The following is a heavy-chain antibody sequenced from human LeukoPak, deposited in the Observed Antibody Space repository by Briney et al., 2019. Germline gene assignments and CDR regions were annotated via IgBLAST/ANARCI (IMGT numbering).Heavy chain of an antibody. J-gene: IGHJ6*03. V-gene: IGHV1-8*03. D-gene: IGHD6-6*01. CDR1: GYTFTSYD. CDR3: ARGVVSSSSSGYYYYYYMDV. Sequence: GASVKVSCKASGYTFTSYDINWVRQATGQGLEWMGWMNPNSGNTGYAQKFQGRVTITRNTSISTAYMELSSLRSEDTAVYYCARGVVSSSSSGYYYYYYMDVWGKGTTVTVPS. CDR2: MNPNSGNT.